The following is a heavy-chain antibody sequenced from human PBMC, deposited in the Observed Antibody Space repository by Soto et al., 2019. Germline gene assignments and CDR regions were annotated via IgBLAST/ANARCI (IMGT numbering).Heavy chain of an antibody. CDR2: VSHDGRNT. CDR1: GFTFSDYA. V-gene: IGHV3-30*18. J-gene: IGHJ4*02. Sequence: VQLVESGGGVVQPGRSLRLSCAASGFTFSDYAMHWVRQAPGKGLEWVAVVSHDGRNTHYADSVKGRFTISRDSSKNTVSLEMTSLRAEDTAVYDCAKGGRQWLFTSDFNYWGQGALVTVSS. D-gene: IGHD6-19*01. CDR3: AKGGRQWLFTSDFNY.